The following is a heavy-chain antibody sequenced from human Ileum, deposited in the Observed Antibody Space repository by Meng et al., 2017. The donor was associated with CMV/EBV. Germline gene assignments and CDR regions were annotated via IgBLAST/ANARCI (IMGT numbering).Heavy chain of an antibody. D-gene: IGHD5-24*01. CDR3: ARSRGYNLYYFDY. CDR1: GVSINSYY. V-gene: IGHV4-59*01. Sequence: SETLSLTCTVSGVSINSYYWNWIRQSPGKGLEWIGYLYYTGSPNYNPSLESRVTISIDTSKNQFSLRLNSVTAADTAVYYCARSRGYNLYYFDYWGQGALVTVSS. J-gene: IGHJ4*02. CDR2: LYYTGSP.